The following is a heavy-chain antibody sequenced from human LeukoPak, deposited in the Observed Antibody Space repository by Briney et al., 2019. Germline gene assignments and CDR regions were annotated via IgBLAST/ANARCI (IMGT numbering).Heavy chain of an antibody. D-gene: IGHD3-16*01. Sequence: PGGSLRLSCAASRFTFSSFWMTWVRQAPGKGLEWVSSMSGSGGSTDYADSVKGRFTISRDNSKNTLYLQMNTLRVADTAAYYCAKDPVNWGQDSGTFDIWGQGTMVTVSS. CDR1: RFTFSSFW. V-gene: IGHV3-23*01. CDR2: MSGSGGST. CDR3: AKDPVNWGQDSGTFDI. J-gene: IGHJ3*02.